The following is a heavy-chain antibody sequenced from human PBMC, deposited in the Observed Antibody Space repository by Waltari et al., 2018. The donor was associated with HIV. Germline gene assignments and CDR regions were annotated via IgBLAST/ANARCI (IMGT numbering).Heavy chain of an antibody. V-gene: IGHV3-23*01. D-gene: IGHD2-2*01. Sequence: EVQLLESGGGLVQPGGSLKLSCAASGFTFSIYTMSWVRQAPGKGLEWVSDISGGGNTTYYADSVKGRFTISRDNSKNTVYLQMSSLRAEDTAVYFCAKGLGYCNTTNCPPGRPWGQGTLVTVSS. J-gene: IGHJ5*02. CDR1: GFTFSIYT. CDR2: ISGGGNTT. CDR3: AKGLGYCNTTNCPPGRP.